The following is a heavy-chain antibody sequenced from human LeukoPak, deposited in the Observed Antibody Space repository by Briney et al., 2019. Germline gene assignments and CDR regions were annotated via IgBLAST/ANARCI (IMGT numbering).Heavy chain of an antibody. CDR1: GFTFSFSG. V-gene: IGHV3-30*18. CDR2: ISDDGSRK. CDR3: AKDRSTTWSFDY. J-gene: IGHJ4*02. Sequence: GRSLRLSCAASGFTFSFSGMYWVRQAPGKGLEWVAFISDDGSRKYYADSVKGRFTISRDNSKNTLFLQMTSLRTEDTAVYYCAKDRSTTWSFDYWGQGTLVTVSS. D-gene: IGHD6-13*01.